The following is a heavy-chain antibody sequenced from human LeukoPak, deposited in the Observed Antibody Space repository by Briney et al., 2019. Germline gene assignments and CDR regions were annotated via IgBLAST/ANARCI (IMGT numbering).Heavy chain of an antibody. CDR1: GGTFSSYA. CDR3: ARNYYGSGSYYPGLLENWFDP. V-gene: IGHV1-69*13. D-gene: IGHD3-10*01. CDR2: IIPIFGTA. Sequence: GASVKVSCKASGGTFSSYAISWVRQAPGQGLEWMGGIIPIFGTANYAQKFQGRVTITADESTSTAYMELSSLRSEDTAVYYCARNYYGSGSYYPGLLENWFDPWGQGTLVTVSS. J-gene: IGHJ5*02.